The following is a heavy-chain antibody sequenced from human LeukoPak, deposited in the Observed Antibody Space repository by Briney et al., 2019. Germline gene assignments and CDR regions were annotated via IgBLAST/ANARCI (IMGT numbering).Heavy chain of an antibody. V-gene: IGHV3-30-3*02. Sequence: GGSLRLSCAASGFTFSSYAMHWVRQAPGKGLEWVAVISYDGSNKYYADSVKGRFTISRDNSKNTLYLQMNSLRAEDTAVYYCAKNEGTSCYNWGQGTLVTVSS. D-gene: IGHD2-2*01. CDR3: AKNEGTSCYN. CDR1: GFTFSSYA. J-gene: IGHJ4*02. CDR2: ISYDGSNK.